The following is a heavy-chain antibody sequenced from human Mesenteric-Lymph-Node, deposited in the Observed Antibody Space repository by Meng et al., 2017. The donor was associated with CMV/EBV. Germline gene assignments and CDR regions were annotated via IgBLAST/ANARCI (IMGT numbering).Heavy chain of an antibody. J-gene: IGHJ5*02. Sequence: GESLKISCAASGFTFSDYAMSWVRQAPGKGLEWVAGISGSGVRIFYADSVKGRFTISRDNSKNTLYLQMNSLRAEDTAVYYCAKCSSTSCYNWFDPWGQGTLVTVSS. CDR2: ISGSGVRI. V-gene: IGHV3-23*01. CDR1: GFTFSDYA. CDR3: AKCSSTSCYNWFDP. D-gene: IGHD2-2*01.